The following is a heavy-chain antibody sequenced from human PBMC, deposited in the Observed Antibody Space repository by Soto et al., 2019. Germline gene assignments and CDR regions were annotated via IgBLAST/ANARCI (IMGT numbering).Heavy chain of an antibody. CDR2: IYYSGGT. CDR1: GGSISSYY. D-gene: IGHD6-13*01. Sequence: QVQLQESGPGLVKPSETLSLTCSVSGGSISSYYWGWIRQPPGKGLEWIGHIYYSGGTSYNPSLKSRITISVDTSKNQFSLKLGSVTAADMAVYYCARDSAAGTGDYDHWGQGILVTVSS. CDR3: ARDSAAGTGDYDH. V-gene: IGHV4-59*01. J-gene: IGHJ4*02.